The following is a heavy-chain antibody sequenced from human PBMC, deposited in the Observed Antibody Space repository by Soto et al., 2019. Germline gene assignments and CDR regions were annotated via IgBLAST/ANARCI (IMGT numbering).Heavy chain of an antibody. Sequence: EVQLVESGGGLVKPGGSLRLSCAASGFTFSSYSMNWVRQAPGKGLEWVSSISSSSSYIYYADSVKCRFTISRDNAKNSLYLQINSLRAADTAVYYCARAPLTVSYYYYYMDVWGKGTTVTVSS. J-gene: IGHJ6*03. CDR1: GFTFSSYS. V-gene: IGHV3-21*01. CDR3: ARAPLTVSYYYYYMDV. D-gene: IGHD4-4*01. CDR2: ISSSSSYI.